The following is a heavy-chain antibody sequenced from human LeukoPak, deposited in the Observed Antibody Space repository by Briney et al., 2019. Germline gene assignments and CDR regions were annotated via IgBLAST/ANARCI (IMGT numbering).Heavy chain of an antibody. V-gene: IGHV4-34*01. CDR2: INHSGST. D-gene: IGHD6-6*01. J-gene: IGHJ4*02. CDR3: ARVRRGSSSDY. Sequence: PSETLSLICAVYGGSFSGYYWSWIRQPPGKGLEWIGEINHSGSTNYNPSLKSRVTISVDTSKNQFSLKLSSVTAADTAVYYCARVRRGSSSDYWGQGTLVTVSS. CDR1: GGSFSGYY.